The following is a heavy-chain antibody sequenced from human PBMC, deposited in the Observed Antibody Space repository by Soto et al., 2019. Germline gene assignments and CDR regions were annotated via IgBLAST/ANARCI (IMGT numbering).Heavy chain of an antibody. CDR3: TREASRERRAGRWFDP. CDR1: GFTFISYE. Sequence: GGSLILSCASSGFTFISYEMNWVLQAPGKGLEWVSYISSSGSTIYYADSVKGRFTISRDNAKNSLYLQMNSLRAEDTAVYYCTREASRERRAGRWFDPWGPGTLVTVYS. V-gene: IGHV3-48*03. CDR2: ISSSGSTI. J-gene: IGHJ5*02.